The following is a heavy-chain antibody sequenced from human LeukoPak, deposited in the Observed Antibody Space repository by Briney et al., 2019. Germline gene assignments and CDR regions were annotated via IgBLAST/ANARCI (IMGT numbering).Heavy chain of an antibody. Sequence: GASVRVSCKASGGTFSSYAISWVRQAPGQGLEWMGGIIPIFGTANYAQKFQGRVTITTDESTSTAYMELSSLRSEDTAVYYCASSSAAGALLPDYYYYMDVWGKGTTVTVSS. D-gene: IGHD6-13*01. CDR2: IIPIFGTA. J-gene: IGHJ6*03. CDR1: GGTFSSYA. CDR3: ASSSAAGALLPDYYYYMDV. V-gene: IGHV1-69*05.